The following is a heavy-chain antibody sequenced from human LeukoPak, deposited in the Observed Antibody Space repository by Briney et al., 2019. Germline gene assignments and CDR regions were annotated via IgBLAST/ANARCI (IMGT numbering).Heavy chain of an antibody. CDR1: GFTVSSNY. Sequence: GGSLRLSCAASGFTVSSNYMSWVRQAPGKGLEWVSVIYSGGSTYYADSVKGRFTISRDNSKNTLYLQMNSLRAEDTAVYYCAKEERAFASTALDIWGQGTMVTVSS. CDR2: IYSGGST. V-gene: IGHV3-66*01. CDR3: AKEERAFASTALDI. J-gene: IGHJ3*02. D-gene: IGHD1-26*01.